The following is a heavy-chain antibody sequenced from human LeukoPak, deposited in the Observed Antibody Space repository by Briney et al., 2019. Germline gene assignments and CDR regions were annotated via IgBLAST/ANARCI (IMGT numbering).Heavy chain of an antibody. Sequence: SETLSLTCTVSGGSISSLTYYWGWIRRPPGKGLEWIGTIYYSGSTYYNPSLRSRVTMSVDTSRNQFSLRLSSVTAADTAVYYCVSPYRSRYDYWGQGTLVTVSS. CDR3: VSPYRSRYDY. D-gene: IGHD6-19*01. CDR1: GGSISSLTYY. CDR2: IYYSGST. V-gene: IGHV4-39*01. J-gene: IGHJ4*02.